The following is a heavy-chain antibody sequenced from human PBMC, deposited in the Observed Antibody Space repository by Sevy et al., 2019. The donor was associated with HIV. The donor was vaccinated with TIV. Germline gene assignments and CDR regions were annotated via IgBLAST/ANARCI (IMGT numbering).Heavy chain of an antibody. V-gene: IGHV6-1*01. CDR2: TYYRSKWYN. CDR3: ARHGLTYVAMYH. Sequence: SQTLSLTCAISGDSVSSNSAAWNWIRQSPSRGLEWLGRTYYRSKWYNDYAVSVKSRITINPDTSKNQVSLQLNSVTPEDTANYYRARHGLTYVAMYHWPQRTTVTVSS. J-gene: IGHJ4*03. CDR1: GDSVSSNSAA. D-gene: IGHD2-2*01.